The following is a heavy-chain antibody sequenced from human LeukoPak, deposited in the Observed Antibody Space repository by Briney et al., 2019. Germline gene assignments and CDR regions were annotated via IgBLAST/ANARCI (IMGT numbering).Heavy chain of an antibody. Sequence: ETLSLTCTVSGGSISSNSYYWAWIRQAPGKGLEYVSAISSNGGSTYYADSVKGRFTISRDNSKNTLYLQMSSLRAEDTAVYYCARPDLMRELRFDPWGQGTLVTVSS. CDR2: ISSNGGST. CDR3: ARPDLMRELRFDP. D-gene: IGHD1-7*01. V-gene: IGHV3-64D*06. J-gene: IGHJ5*02. CDR1: GGSISSNS.